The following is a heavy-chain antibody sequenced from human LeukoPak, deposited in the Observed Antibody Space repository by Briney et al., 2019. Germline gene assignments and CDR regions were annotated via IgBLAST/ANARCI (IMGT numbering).Heavy chain of an antibody. V-gene: IGHV4-39*01. D-gene: IGHD1-26*01. CDR2: IYYSGST. J-gene: IGHJ4*02. Sequence: SGTLSLTCTVSGGSISSSSYYWGWIRQPPGKGLEWIGSIYYSGSTYYNPSLKSRVTISVDTSKNQFSLKLSSVTAADTAVCYCARGPSGSYGVGNYFDYWGQGTLVTVSS. CDR1: GGSISSSSYY. CDR3: ARGPSGSYGVGNYFDY.